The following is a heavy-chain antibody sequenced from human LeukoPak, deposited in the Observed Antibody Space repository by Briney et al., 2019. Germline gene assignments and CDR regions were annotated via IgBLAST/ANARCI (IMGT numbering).Heavy chain of an antibody. D-gene: IGHD4-17*01. J-gene: IGHJ6*03. CDR3: AKNSGDYTYYYYYFMDV. V-gene: IGHV3-53*05. CDR2: IYSGGST. Sequence: GGSLRLSCAASGFTVSSNYMSWVRQAPGKGLEWVSVIYSGGSTYYADSVKGRFTISRDNSRNTLYLQMNSLRAEDTAVYYCAKNSGDYTYYYYYFMDVWGKGTTVTISS. CDR1: GFTVSSNY.